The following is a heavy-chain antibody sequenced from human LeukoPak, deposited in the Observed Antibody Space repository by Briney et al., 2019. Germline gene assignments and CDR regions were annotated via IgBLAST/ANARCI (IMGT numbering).Heavy chain of an antibody. CDR2: IIPIFGTA. J-gene: IGHJ5*02. Sequence: SVKVSCKASGYTFTSYDINWVRQATGQGLEWMGGIIPIFGTANYAQKFQGRVTITADESTSTAYMELSSLRSEDTAVYYCARFRHYDILTGSRSRGWFDPWGQGTLVTVSS. D-gene: IGHD3-9*01. CDR3: ARFRHYDILTGSRSRGWFDP. V-gene: IGHV1-69*13. CDR1: GYTFTSYD.